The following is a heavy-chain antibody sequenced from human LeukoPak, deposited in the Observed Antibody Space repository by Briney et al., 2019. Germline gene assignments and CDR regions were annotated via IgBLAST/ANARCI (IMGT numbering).Heavy chain of an antibody. CDR1: GLTFSSYS. Sequence: GGSLRLSCAASGLTFSSYSMNWVRQAPGKGRGWVSSISSSSSYIYYADSVKGRFTISRDNAKNSLYLQMNSLRAEDTAVYYCARDHRDGQIDYWGQGTLVTVSS. CDR2: ISSSSSYI. J-gene: IGHJ4*02. V-gene: IGHV3-21*01. CDR3: ARDHRDGQIDY.